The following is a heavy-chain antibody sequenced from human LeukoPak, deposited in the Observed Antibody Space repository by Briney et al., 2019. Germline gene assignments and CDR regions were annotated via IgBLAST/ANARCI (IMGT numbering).Heavy chain of an antibody. V-gene: IGHV1-2*02. CDR3: ATVKAKDAFDI. Sequence: ASVKVSCKTSGNTFTGYYIHWVRQAPGQGPEWMGWINPNSGGTNYAQTFQGRVTMTRDTSISTAYMELTRLGSDDTAVYYCATVKAKDAFDIWGQGTMVTVSS. J-gene: IGHJ3*02. CDR2: INPNSGGT. CDR1: GNTFTGYY.